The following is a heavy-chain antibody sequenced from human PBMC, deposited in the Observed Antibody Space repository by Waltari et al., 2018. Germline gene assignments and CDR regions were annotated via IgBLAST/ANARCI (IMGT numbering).Heavy chain of an antibody. CDR1: GGSIRSSNYY. CDR3: VRHRWEQLLLYFDL. J-gene: IGHJ2*01. CDR2: IFYSGST. V-gene: IGHV4-39*01. Sequence: QLQLQESGPGLVKPSETLSLTCTVSGGSIRSSNYYWGWIRQPPGKGLEWIGSIFYSGSTYYNPSLESRVTISVDMSKNQFSLKLSSVAAADTAVYYCVRHRWEQLLLYFDLWGRGTLVTVSS. D-gene: IGHD1-26*01.